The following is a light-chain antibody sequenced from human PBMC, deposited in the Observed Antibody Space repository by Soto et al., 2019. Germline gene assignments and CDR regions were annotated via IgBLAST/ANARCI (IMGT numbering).Light chain of an antibody. CDR2: EVT. CDR3: SSYAGSNNLV. J-gene: IGLJ2*01. CDR1: SSDVGGYHY. Sequence: QSALTQPPSASGFPGQSVTISCTGTSSDVGGYHYVSWYQQHPGKAPKLMIHEVTKRPSGVPDRFSGSKSGNTASLTVSGLQGEDEADYYYSSYAGSNNLVFGGGTKLTVL. V-gene: IGLV2-8*01.